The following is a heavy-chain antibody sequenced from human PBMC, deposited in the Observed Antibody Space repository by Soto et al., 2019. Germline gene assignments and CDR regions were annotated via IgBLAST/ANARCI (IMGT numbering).Heavy chain of an antibody. V-gene: IGHV3-11*03. D-gene: IGHD3-9*01. J-gene: IGHJ5*02. CDR2: ISTNSRYT. CDR3: ARVYDILTSAWLDP. Sequence: LRLSCAASGFTLSDYYMTWIRQAPGKGLEWISYISTNSRYTKYADSVKGRFTISRDDAKNSLYLQMNSLRVEDTAVYYCARVYDILTSAWLDPWGQGTLVTVSS. CDR1: GFTLSDYY.